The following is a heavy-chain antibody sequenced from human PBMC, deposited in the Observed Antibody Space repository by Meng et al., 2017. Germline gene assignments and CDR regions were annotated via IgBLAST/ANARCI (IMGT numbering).Heavy chain of an antibody. CDR2: IYHSGST. D-gene: IGHD2-15*01. Sequence: VQVEESGPGLGKPWGTLSLTCAVSGGSISSSNWWSWVRQPPGKGLEWIGEIYHSGSTNYNPSLKSRVTISVDKSKNQFSLKLSSVTAADTAVYYCARVVAATTLFLDYWGQGTLVTVSS. V-gene: IGHV4-4*02. CDR1: GGSISSSNW. J-gene: IGHJ4*02. CDR3: ARVVAATTLFLDY.